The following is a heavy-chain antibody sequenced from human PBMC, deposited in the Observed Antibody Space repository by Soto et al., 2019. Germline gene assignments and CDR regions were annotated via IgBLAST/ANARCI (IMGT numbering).Heavy chain of an antibody. D-gene: IGHD6-19*01. Sequence: GSSVKVSCKASGYTFTSYGISWARQAPGQGLEWMGWISAYNGNTNYAQKLQGRVTMTTDTSTSTAYMELRSLRSDDTAVYYCARRIAVAGQTNNWFDSWGPGTLVTVSS. CDR3: ARRIAVAGQTNNWFDS. J-gene: IGHJ5*01. CDR2: ISAYNGNT. V-gene: IGHV1-18*01. CDR1: GYTFTSYG.